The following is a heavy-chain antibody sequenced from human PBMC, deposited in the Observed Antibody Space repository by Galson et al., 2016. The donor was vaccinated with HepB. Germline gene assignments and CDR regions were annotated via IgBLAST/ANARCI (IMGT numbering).Heavy chain of an antibody. CDR3: ARDPAEGSSSWYYFDY. CDR2: MSSDASAI. D-gene: IGHD6-13*01. CDR1: GFTFSTHS. J-gene: IGHJ4*02. V-gene: IGHV3-48*04. Sequence: SLRLSCAASGFTFSTHSMNWIRQAPGKGLERVSYMSSDASAIYSDDSVQRRFPISRDHAKNSLYLQLNSLRVDDTTVYYCARDPAEGSSSWYYFDYWGQGTLVTVSS.